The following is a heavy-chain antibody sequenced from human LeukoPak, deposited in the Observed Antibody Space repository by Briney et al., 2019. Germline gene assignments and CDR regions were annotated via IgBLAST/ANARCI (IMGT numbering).Heavy chain of an antibody. CDR2: ISSSSSYI. D-gene: IGHD3-16*01. J-gene: IGHJ4*02. CDR3: ARDGGGRVPEMSAPDY. Sequence: GGSLRVSCAASAFNFNNYNMNWVRQAPGKGLEWVSYISSSSSYIYYAHTVKGRFTISRDNAKNSLFLQMNSLRAEDTAVYYCARDGGGRVPEMSAPDYWGQGTLVTVSS. CDR1: AFNFNNYN. V-gene: IGHV3-21*05.